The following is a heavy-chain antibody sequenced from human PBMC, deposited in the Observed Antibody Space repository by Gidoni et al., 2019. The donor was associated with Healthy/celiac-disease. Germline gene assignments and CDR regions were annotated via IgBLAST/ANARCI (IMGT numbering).Heavy chain of an antibody. CDR3: ARFDPRQGGERWLQSPGYFDY. D-gene: IGHD5-12*01. CDR2: IYYSGST. V-gene: IGHV4-31*03. Sequence: QVQLQESGPGLVKPSQTLSLTCTVSVGSISSVGYYWSWIRQHPGKGLEWIGYIYYSGSTYYNPSLKSRVTISVDTSKNQFSLKLSSVTAADTAVYYCARFDPRQGGERWLQSPGYFDYWGQGTLVTVSS. CDR1: VGSISSVGYY. J-gene: IGHJ4*02.